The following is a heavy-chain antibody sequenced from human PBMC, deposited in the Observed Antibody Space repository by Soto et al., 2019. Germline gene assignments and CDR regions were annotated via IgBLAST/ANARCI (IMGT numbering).Heavy chain of an antibody. D-gene: IGHD3-3*01. Sequence: QVQLVESGGDLVKPGGSLRLSCAASGYTFSDYYMSWIRQAPGKGLECISYIDTSGTKIYYADSVKGRFTITRDNAKNSLYLEMNSLRDEDTAVYYCASHYDMWSGYLSPVDYWCQGTLVTVAS. CDR1: GYTFSDYY. CDR2: IDTSGTKI. CDR3: ASHYDMWSGYLSPVDY. J-gene: IGHJ4*02. V-gene: IGHV3-11*01.